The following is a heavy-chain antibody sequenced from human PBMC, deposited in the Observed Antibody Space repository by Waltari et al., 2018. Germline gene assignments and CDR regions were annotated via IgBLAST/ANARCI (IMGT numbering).Heavy chain of an antibody. CDR1: GFSFSAYW. CDR2: IKYDGSAT. Sequence: EVQLMESGGGLVQPGGSLILSCAASGFSFSAYWMTWVRQAPGKGLEWVANIKYDGSATYHVDSVNGRFTISRDNAKNSLYLQMNDVSAEDTAIYYCARGSTGYVRVWDCWGQGTVVTVSS. V-gene: IGHV3-7*03. J-gene: IGHJ4*02. D-gene: IGHD2-2*01. CDR3: ARGSTGYVRVWDC.